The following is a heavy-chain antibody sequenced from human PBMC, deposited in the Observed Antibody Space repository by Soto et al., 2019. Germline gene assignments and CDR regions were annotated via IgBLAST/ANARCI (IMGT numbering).Heavy chain of an antibody. CDR3: ARSLNTYYYDSSDLWGMDV. D-gene: IGHD3-22*01. Sequence: SVKVSCKASGGTFSSYSISWVRQAPGQGLEWMGGIIPIFGTANYAQKFQGRVTITADESTSTAYMELSSLRSEDTAVYYCARSLNTYYYDSSDLWGMDVWGQGTTVTVSS. V-gene: IGHV1-69*13. J-gene: IGHJ6*02. CDR2: IIPIFGTA. CDR1: GGTFSSYS.